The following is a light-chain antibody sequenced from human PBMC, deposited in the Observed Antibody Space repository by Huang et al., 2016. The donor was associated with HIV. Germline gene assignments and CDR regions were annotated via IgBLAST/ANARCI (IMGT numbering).Light chain of an antibody. Sequence: DIQMTQSPSSLSASVGDRVTINCQASQDISNFLNWYQQKPGKAPMLLIYDASNLETGVPSSFSGIGSVTDFTFTISSLQPEDIATYYCQQYDNLPLTFGGGTKVVIK. CDR1: QDISNF. CDR3: QQYDNLPLT. V-gene: IGKV1-33*01. J-gene: IGKJ4*01. CDR2: DAS.